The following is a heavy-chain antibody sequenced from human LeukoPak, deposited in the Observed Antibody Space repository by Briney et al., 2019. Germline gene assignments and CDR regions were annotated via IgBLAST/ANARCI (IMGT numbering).Heavy chain of an antibody. CDR1: GVSISSSNSY. CDR3: AREVTYYYDSSGYPFDY. J-gene: IGHJ4*02. V-gene: IGHV4-39*02. CDR2: IYYSGNT. D-gene: IGHD3-22*01. Sequence: SETLSLTCTVSGVSISSSNSYWGWIRQPPGKGLEWIGSIYYSGNTYYNASLKSQVSISIDTSKNQFSLKLSSVTAADTAVYYCAREVTYYYDSSGYPFDYWGQGTLVTVSS.